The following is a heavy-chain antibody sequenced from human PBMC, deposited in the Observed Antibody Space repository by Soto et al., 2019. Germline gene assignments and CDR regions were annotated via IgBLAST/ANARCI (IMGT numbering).Heavy chain of an antibody. Sequence: TLSLTCAVSGGSISSGGYSWSWIRQPPGKGLEWIGYTYHSGRTYYNPSLKSRVTISVDRSKNQFSLKLSSVTAADTAVYYCARVPSPWGQGTLVTVSS. J-gene: IGHJ5*02. CDR1: GGSISSGGYS. V-gene: IGHV4-30-2*01. CDR3: ARVPSP. CDR2: TYHSGRT.